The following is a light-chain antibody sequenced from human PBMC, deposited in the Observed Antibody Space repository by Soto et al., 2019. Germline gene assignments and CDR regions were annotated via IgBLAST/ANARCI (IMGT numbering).Light chain of an antibody. CDR2: DVS. V-gene: IGKV1-5*01. CDR3: QQYNTFWT. Sequence: DIQMTQSPSTLSASVGDRVTITCRASQSISSRLAWYQQKPGKAPKLLIYDVSNLESGVPSRFSVSGSGTEFALTISSLQPDDFATYYCQQYNTFWTFGQGTKVEIK. J-gene: IGKJ1*01. CDR1: QSISSR.